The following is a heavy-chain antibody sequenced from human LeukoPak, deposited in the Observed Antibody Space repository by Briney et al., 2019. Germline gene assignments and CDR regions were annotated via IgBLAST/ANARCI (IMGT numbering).Heavy chain of an antibody. J-gene: IGHJ4*02. D-gene: IGHD1-7*01. CDR1: GFSFDDYG. CDR3: ARVSGYNWNSGVDY. Sequence: PGGSLRLSCAASGFSFDDYGMNWVRQAPGKGLEWVSGINWNGGSTGYADSVKGRFTISRDNAKNSLYLQMNSLRAEGTALYYCARVSGYNWNSGVDYWGQGTLVTVSS. CDR2: INWNGGST. V-gene: IGHV3-20*04.